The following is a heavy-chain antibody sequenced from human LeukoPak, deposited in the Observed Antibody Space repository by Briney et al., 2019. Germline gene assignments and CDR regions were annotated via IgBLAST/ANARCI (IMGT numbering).Heavy chain of an antibody. CDR1: GFTVSSNY. D-gene: IGHD4-23*01. J-gene: IGHJ3*02. CDR3: ASLGGGNADDAFDI. Sequence: PGGSLRLSCAASGFTVSSNYMSWVRQAPGKGLEWVSVIYSGGSTYYADSVKGRFTISRDNSKNTLYFQMNSLRAEDTAVYYCASLGGGNADDAFDIWGQGTMVTVSS. CDR2: IYSGGST. V-gene: IGHV3-53*01.